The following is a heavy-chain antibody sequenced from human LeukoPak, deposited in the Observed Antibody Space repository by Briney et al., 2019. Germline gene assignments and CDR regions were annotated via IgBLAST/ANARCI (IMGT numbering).Heavy chain of an antibody. V-gene: IGHV3-74*03. J-gene: IGHJ4*02. CDR1: GFTFSSHW. CDR3: ARDGREFGDLFDY. D-gene: IGHD3-10*01. Sequence: GGSLRLSCAASGFTFSSHWMHWVRQAPGKGLVWVSRINSDGSSTTYADSVKGRFTISRDNAKNMLYLQMNSLRAEDTAVYYCARDGREFGDLFDYWGQGTLVTVSS. CDR2: INSDGSST.